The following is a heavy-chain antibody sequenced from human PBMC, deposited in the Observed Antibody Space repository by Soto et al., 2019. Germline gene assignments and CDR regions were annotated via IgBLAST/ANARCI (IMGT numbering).Heavy chain of an antibody. Sequence: GASVKVSCKASGGAFSSYAISWVRQAPGQGLEWMGGITPIVGTTTYAQKVQGRVTMTADASTSTAYLELRSLRSEDTAVYYCASEVGHMDVSGQGTTVTVS. V-gene: IGHV1-69*13. CDR3: ASEVGHMDV. J-gene: IGHJ6*02. CDR1: GGAFSSYA. CDR2: ITPIVGTT.